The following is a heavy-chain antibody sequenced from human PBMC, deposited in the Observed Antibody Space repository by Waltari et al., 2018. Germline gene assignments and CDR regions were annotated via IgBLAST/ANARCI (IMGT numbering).Heavy chain of an antibody. Sequence: EVQLVESGGGLVQPGGSLRLSCEAAGFKGLECVANINQNGSDKKYVDSVKGRFTISRDNGKNSLFLQMNNLRGDDTAIYYCARPENMGELYYYWGLGTLVTVST. V-gene: IGHV3-7*03. D-gene: IGHD3-16*01. CDR1: GF. CDR2: INQNGSDK. CDR3: ARPENMGELYYY. J-gene: IGHJ4*02.